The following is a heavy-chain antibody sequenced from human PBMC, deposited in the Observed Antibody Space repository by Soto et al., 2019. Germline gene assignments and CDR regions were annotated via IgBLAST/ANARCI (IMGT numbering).Heavy chain of an antibody. V-gene: IGHV4-34*01. CDR1: GGSFSGYY. CDR2: INHSGST. J-gene: IGHJ4*02. Sequence: PSETLSLTYAVYGGSFSGYYWSWIRQPPGKGLEWIGEINHSGSTNYNPSLKSRVTISVDASKNQFSLKLSSVTAADTAVYYCARSITMKGFDYWGQGTLVTVSS. CDR3: ARSITMKGFDY. D-gene: IGHD3-22*01.